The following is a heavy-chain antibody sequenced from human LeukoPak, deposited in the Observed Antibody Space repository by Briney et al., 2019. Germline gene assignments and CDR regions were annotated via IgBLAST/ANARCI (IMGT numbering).Heavy chain of an antibody. CDR2: IYSDGTT. Sequence: GGPLRLSCAASGFTVSSNYMTWVRQAPGKGLEWVSIIYSDGTTYYADSVKGRFSISRDNSKNTLYLQMNSLRVEDTAVYYCAREIQGSSWYRGMGYFDYWGQGTLVTVSS. D-gene: IGHD6-13*01. J-gene: IGHJ4*02. CDR1: GFTVSSNY. CDR3: AREIQGSSWYRGMGYFDY. V-gene: IGHV3-53*01.